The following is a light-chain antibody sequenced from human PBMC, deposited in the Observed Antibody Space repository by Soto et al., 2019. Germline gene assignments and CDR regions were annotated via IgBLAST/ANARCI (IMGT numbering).Light chain of an antibody. CDR3: SSYTSSSTLVV. CDR1: NSDVGGYNY. Sequence: QSALTQPASVSGSPGQSITISCTGTNSDVGGYNYVSWYQQHPGKAPKLMIYEVSNRPSGVSNRFSGSKSGNTASLTISGLQAEDEAHYYCSSYTSSSTLVVFGGGTKLTVL. J-gene: IGLJ2*01. V-gene: IGLV2-14*01. CDR2: EVS.